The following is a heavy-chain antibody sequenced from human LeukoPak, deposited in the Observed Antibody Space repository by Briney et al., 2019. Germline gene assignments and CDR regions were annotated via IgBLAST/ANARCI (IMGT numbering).Heavy chain of an antibody. J-gene: IGHJ5*02. CDR2: INRSGPT. V-gene: IGHV4-34*01. CDR3: ARHHSSWFED. Sequence: PSETLSLTCTIYGGSFSGYHWTWIRQPPGKGLEWIGEINRSGPTNYNPALQSRVTMSVDRSKNQLSLKVTSVTAADTAVYYCARHHSSWFEDWGQGTLVTVSS. CDR1: GGSFSGYH. D-gene: IGHD6-13*01.